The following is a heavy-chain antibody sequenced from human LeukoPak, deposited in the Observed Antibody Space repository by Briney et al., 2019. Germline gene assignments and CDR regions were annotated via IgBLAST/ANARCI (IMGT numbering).Heavy chain of an antibody. V-gene: IGHV3-30-3*01. CDR2: ISYDGSNK. D-gene: IGHD3-10*01. CDR3: AKDPELLWFGELNGMDV. J-gene: IGHJ6*02. Sequence: GRSLRLSRAASGFTFSSYAMHWVRQAPGKGLEWVAVISYDGSNKYYADSVKGRFTISRDNSKNTLYLQMNSLRAEDTAVYYCAKDPELLWFGELNGMDVWGQGTTVTVSS. CDR1: GFTFSSYA.